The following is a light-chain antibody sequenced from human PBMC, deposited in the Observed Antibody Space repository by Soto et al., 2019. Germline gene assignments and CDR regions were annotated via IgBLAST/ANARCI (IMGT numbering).Light chain of an antibody. Sequence: QSVLTQPPSASGTPGQRVTISCSGSTSNIGSNTVNWYQQLPGTAPKLLIYSNGQRPSGVPYRFSGSKSGTSASLAISGLQSEDEADYYCAAWDDSPNGHWVFGGGTKLTVL. CDR2: SNG. CDR3: AAWDDSPNGHWV. V-gene: IGLV1-44*01. CDR1: TSNIGSNT. J-gene: IGLJ3*02.